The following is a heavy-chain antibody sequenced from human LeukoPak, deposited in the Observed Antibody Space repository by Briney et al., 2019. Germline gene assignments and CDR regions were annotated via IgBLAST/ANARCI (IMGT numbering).Heavy chain of an antibody. CDR1: GGSLTDYY. Sequence: SETLSLTCAVSGGSLTDYYWTWIRQPPGKGLEWIGEINHSGSTNYSPSLKSRVSISIETSRNQFSLRLGSVTAADTAVYYCARDVGCSGGSCYSGYYYYYMDVWGKGTTVTVSS. J-gene: IGHJ6*03. V-gene: IGHV4-34*01. CDR3: ARDVGCSGGSCYSGYYYYYMDV. CDR2: INHSGST. D-gene: IGHD2-15*01.